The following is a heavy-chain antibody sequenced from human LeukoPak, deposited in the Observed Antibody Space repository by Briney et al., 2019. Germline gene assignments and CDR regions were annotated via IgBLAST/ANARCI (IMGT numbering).Heavy chain of an antibody. CDR2: IIPILGIA. J-gene: IGHJ4*02. V-gene: IGHV1-69*04. CDR1: GGTFSSYA. D-gene: IGHD6-13*01. Sequence: GASVKVSCKASGGTFSSYAISWVRQAPGQGLEWMGRIIPILGIANYAQKFQGRVTITADKSTSTAYMELSSLRSEDTAVYYCASGEQQLGFDYWGQGTLVTVSS. CDR3: ASGEQQLGFDY.